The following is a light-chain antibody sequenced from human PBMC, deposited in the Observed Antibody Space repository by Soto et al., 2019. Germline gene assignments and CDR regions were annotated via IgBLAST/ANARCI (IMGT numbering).Light chain of an antibody. V-gene: IGKV1-39*01. CDR3: QRNYSPPWT. CDR1: QTITYY. J-gene: IGKJ1*01. Sequence: DIYMTQTPCSLSASVGDIVTITCRPSQTITYYLNWYQQKPGKAPKLLIYAASSLQSGVPSRFSASGSGTEYTLTISSLQPEDFATYFCQRNYSPPWTFGQGTKV. CDR2: AAS.